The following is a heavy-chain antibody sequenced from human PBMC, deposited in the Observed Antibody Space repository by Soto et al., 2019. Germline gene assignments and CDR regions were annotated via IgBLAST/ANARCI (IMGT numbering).Heavy chain of an antibody. Sequence: ASVKVSCKASGYTFTGYSMHWVRQAPGQGLEWMGWISPNSGGTNYAQKFQGRVTMTRDTSISTAYMELSRLRSDDTAVYYCARDRLAAAGNWDYYYYGMDVWGQGTTVTVSS. V-gene: IGHV1-2*02. CDR1: GYTFTGYS. CDR2: ISPNSGGT. J-gene: IGHJ6*02. CDR3: ARDRLAAAGNWDYYYYGMDV. D-gene: IGHD6-13*01.